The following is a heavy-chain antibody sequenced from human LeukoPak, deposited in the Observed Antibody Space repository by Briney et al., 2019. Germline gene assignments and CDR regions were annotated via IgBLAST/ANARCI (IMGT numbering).Heavy chain of an antibody. D-gene: IGHD3-22*01. V-gene: IGHV3-7*01. CDR1: GFTFSSYW. CDR2: IKQDGSEK. J-gene: IGHJ4*02. CDR3: ARDLGYYDSSTGYYFDY. Sequence: GGSLRLSCAASGFTFSSYWMSWVRQAPGKGLEWVANIKQDGSEKYYVDSVKGRFTISRDNAKSSLYLQMNSLRAEDTAVYYCARDLGYYDSSTGYYFDYWGQGTLVTVSS.